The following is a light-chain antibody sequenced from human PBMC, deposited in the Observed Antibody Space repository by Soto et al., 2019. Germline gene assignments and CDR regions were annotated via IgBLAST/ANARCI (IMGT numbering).Light chain of an antibody. CDR3: SSYTSSRAYV. Sequence: QSALTQHAPVSGSSGQSITISCTGTSSDVGGYNYVCWYQQQSGKAPKLTIHEVSNRPAGVSNLFSGSKSGNTASLTISGLQAEDEADYYCSSYTSSRAYVCRIGTKLTVL. CDR2: EVS. V-gene: IGLV2-14*01. CDR1: SSDVGGYNY. J-gene: IGLJ1*01.